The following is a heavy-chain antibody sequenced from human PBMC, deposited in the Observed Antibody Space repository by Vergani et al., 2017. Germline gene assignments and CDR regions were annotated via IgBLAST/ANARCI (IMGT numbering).Heavy chain of an antibody. J-gene: IGHJ3*02. D-gene: IGHD1-26*01. V-gene: IGHV3-73*01. Sequence: EVQLVESGGGLVQPGGSLKLSCAASGFTFSRSAMHWVRPASGKAMAWVGRIKSKANSYVTAYAASVKGRFTIPRDNSKNTLYLKMNSLRAEDTAVYYCAKDSPPKVGSGSQSYPDAFDIWGQGTMVTVSS. CDR1: GFTFSRSA. CDR2: IKSKANSYVT. CDR3: AKDSPPKVGSGSQSYPDAFDI.